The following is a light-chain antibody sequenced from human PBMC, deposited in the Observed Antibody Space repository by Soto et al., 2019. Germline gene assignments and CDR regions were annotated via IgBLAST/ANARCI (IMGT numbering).Light chain of an antibody. Sequence: SYELTQPPSVSVAPGQTARITCGGNNIGSKSVHWYLQRPGQAPVLVVYDDSDRPSGIPERFSGSNSGNTATLTISTVEAGDEADYFCQVWDSSSDHAVFGTGTKLTVL. CDR2: DDS. J-gene: IGLJ1*01. CDR3: QVWDSSSDHAV. CDR1: NIGSKS. V-gene: IGLV3-21*02.